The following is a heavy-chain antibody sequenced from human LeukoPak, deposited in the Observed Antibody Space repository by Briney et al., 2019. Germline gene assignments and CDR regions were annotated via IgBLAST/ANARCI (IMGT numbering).Heavy chain of an antibody. Sequence: HPAQTLTLTCPASASTFSSHGMSCVRQAPGNGLEWDSYIRGSGTTIYYADSVQGRLTISRDNAKNSLKLQMNSLRAEDTAVYYCARGPMARGLIIRRSESGYFDYWGQGTLVAVS. D-gene: IGHD3-10*01. CDR1: ASTFSSHG. CDR3: ARGPMARGLIIRRSESGYFDY. J-gene: IGHJ4*02. V-gene: IGHV3-48*03. CDR2: IRGSGTTI.